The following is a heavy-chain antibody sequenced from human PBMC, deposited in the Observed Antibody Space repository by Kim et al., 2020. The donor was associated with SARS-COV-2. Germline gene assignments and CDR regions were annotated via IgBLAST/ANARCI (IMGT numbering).Heavy chain of an antibody. CDR2: IGTAGDT. Sequence: GGSLRLSCAASGFTFSSYDMHWVRQATGKGLEWVSAIGTAGDTYYPGSVKGRFTISRENAKNSLYLQMNSLRAGDTAVYYCARGRWYYDFWSGYKGGEYWLEPWGQETLVTVSS. D-gene: IGHD3-3*01. V-gene: IGHV3-13*01. J-gene: IGHJ5*02. CDR3: ARGRWYYDFWSGYKGGEYWLEP. CDR1: GFTFSSYD.